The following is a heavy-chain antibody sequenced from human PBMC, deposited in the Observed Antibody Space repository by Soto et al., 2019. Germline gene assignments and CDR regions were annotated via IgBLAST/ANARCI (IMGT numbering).Heavy chain of an antibody. Sequence: SETLSLTCTVSGGSISSYYWSWIRQPPGKGLEWIGYIYYSGSTYYNPSLKSRVTISVDTSKNQFSLKLSSVTAADTAVYYCASTPSSTSCLDYCDKGTLVTVSS. D-gene: IGHD2-2*01. CDR2: IYYSGST. CDR1: GGSISSYY. V-gene: IGHV4-59*01. CDR3: ASTPSSTSCLDY. J-gene: IGHJ4*02.